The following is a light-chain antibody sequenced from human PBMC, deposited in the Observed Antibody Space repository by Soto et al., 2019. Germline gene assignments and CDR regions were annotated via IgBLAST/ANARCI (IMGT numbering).Light chain of an antibody. V-gene: IGKV4-1*01. Sequence: DIVMTQSPESLAGSMGERATINCTSSQSVFYSSNNKNYLAWYQQKPGQPPKLLIYWASTRESGVPDRFSGSGSGTDFTLTISSLQAEDVAVYYCQQYYSTPPTFGGGTKVDIK. CDR2: WAS. CDR3: QQYYSTPPT. CDR1: QSVFYSSNNKNY. J-gene: IGKJ4*01.